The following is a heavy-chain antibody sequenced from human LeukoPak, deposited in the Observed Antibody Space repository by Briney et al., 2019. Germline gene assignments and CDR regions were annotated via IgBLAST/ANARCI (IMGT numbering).Heavy chain of an antibody. J-gene: IGHJ4*02. CDR1: GYTFTSYG. Sequence: ASVKVSCKASGYTFTSYGISWVRQAPGQGLEWMGWISAYNGNTNYAQKLQGRVTMTTDTSTSTAYMELRSLRSDDTAVYYCARANYDFWSGYYADGYWGQGTLVTVSS. V-gene: IGHV1-18*01. CDR3: ARANYDFWSGYYADGY. CDR2: ISAYNGNT. D-gene: IGHD3-3*01.